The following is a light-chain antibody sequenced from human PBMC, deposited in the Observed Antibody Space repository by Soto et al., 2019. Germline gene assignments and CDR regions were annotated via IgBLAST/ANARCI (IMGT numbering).Light chain of an antibody. CDR3: SSYAGSSIPVA. V-gene: IGLV2-8*01. J-gene: IGLJ2*01. CDR1: SSDVGGYNF. CDR2: DVT. Sequence: QSALTQPPSASGSPGQSVTISCTGASSDVGGYNFVSWYQQHPGKAPKLTIYDVTKRPSGVPDRVSGSKSGNTASLTVSGLQVDDEADYYCSSYAGSSIPVAFGGGTKLTVL.